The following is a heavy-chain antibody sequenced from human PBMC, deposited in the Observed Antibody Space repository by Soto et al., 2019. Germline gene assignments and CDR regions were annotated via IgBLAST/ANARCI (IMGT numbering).Heavy chain of an antibody. Sequence: GGSLRLSCAASGFTFRTYSMNWVRQAPGKGPEWISYISESSRTVFYADSVRGRFTVSRDNANNSLYLQMNSLRAEDTAVYYCARVPFPNSSGYPFDYWGQGTLVTVSS. CDR2: ISESSRTV. CDR1: GFTFRTYS. V-gene: IGHV3-48*01. D-gene: IGHD3-22*01. J-gene: IGHJ4*02. CDR3: ARVPFPNSSGYPFDY.